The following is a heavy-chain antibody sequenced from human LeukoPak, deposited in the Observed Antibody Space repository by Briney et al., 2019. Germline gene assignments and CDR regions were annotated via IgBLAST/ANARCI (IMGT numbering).Heavy chain of an antibody. CDR2: IKEDGSEK. CDR3: ARFRDVVRGVIYNHYYYYYMDV. CDR1: GFTFSSYL. D-gene: IGHD3-10*01. V-gene: IGHV3-7*01. J-gene: IGHJ6*03. Sequence: GGSLRLSCAVSGFTFSSYLMTWVRQAPGKGLEWVANIKEDGSEKYYVDSVKGRFTISRDNAKNSLYLQMNSLRAEDTAVYYCARFRDVVRGVIYNHYYYYYMDVWGKGTTVTVSS.